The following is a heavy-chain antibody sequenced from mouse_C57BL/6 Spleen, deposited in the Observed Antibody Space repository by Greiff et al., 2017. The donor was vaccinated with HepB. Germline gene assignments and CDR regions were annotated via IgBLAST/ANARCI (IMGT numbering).Heavy chain of an antibody. CDR1: GYTFTSYW. Sequence: QVQLQQPGAELVRPGSSVKLSCKASGYTFTSYWMHWVKQRPIQGLEWIGNIDPSDSETHYNQKFKDKATLTVDKSSSTAYMQLSSLTSEDSAVYYCARRRGHSNYGGLAYWGQGTLVTVSA. J-gene: IGHJ3*01. CDR3: ARRRGHSNYGGLAY. D-gene: IGHD2-5*01. CDR2: IDPSDSET. V-gene: IGHV1-52*01.